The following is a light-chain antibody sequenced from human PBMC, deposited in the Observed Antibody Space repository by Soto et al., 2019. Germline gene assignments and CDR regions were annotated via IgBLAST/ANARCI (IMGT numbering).Light chain of an antibody. CDR3: SSYTSSSTLYV. CDR1: TNDVGGYNY. V-gene: IGLV2-14*01. Sequence: QSALTQPASVSGSPGQSITISCTGTTNDVGGYNYVSWYQQHPGKAPKLLIFEVSSRPSGVSNRFSGSKSGNTASLTISALQAEDEADYYCSSYTSSSTLYVFGSGTKVTVL. CDR2: EVS. J-gene: IGLJ1*01.